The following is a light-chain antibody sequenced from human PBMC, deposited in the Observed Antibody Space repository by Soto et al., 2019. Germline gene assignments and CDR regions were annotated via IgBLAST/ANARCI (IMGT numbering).Light chain of an antibody. CDR3: SSYTSSSTLVV. V-gene: IGLV2-14*01. Sequence: QSVLTQPASVSGSPGQSITISCTGTSSDVGGYNYVSWYQQRPGKAPKLMIYDVSNRPSGVSTRFSGSKSGNTASLTISGLQAEDEADYYCSSYTSSSTLVVFGGGTQLTVL. CDR2: DVS. J-gene: IGLJ2*01. CDR1: SSDVGGYNY.